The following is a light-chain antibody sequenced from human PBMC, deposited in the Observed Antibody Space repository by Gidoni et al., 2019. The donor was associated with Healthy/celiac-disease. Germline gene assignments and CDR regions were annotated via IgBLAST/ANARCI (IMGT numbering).Light chain of an antibody. CDR1: SSDVGSYNL. V-gene: IGLV2-23*03. CDR3: CSYAGSSTFRV. CDR2: EGS. Sequence: GTSSDVGSYNLVSWYQQHPGKAPKLMIYEGSKRPSGVSNRFSGSKSGNTASLTISGLQAEDEADYYCCSYAGSSTFRVFGGGTKLTVL. J-gene: IGLJ2*01.